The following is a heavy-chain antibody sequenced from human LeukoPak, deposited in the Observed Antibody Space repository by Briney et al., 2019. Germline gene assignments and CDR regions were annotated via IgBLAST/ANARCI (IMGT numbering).Heavy chain of an antibody. CDR1: GYTFTSYG. CDR2: ISAYNGNT. CDR3: AREAAVADNFDY. J-gene: IGHJ4*02. Sequence: ASVKVSCKASGYTFTSYGISWVRQAPGQGLEWMGWISAYNGNTNYAQKFQGRVTMTRDTSISTAYMELSRLRSDDTAVYYCAREAAVADNFDYWGQGTLVTVSS. V-gene: IGHV1-18*01. D-gene: IGHD6-19*01.